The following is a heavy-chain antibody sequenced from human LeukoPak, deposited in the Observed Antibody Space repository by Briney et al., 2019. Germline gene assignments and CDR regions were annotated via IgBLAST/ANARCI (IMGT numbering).Heavy chain of an antibody. Sequence: PSETLSLTCAVYGGSFSGYYWSWIRQPPGKGLEWIGSIYHSGSTYYNPSLKSRVTISVDTSKNQFSLKLSSVTAADTAVYYCATVGRYYDSRRSYFDYWGQGTLVTVSS. CDR3: ATVGRYYDSRRSYFDY. V-gene: IGHV4-34*01. CDR1: GGSFSGYY. D-gene: IGHD3-22*01. J-gene: IGHJ4*02. CDR2: IYHSGST.